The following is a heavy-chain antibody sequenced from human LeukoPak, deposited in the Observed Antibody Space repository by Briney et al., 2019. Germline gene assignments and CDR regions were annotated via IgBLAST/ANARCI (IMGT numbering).Heavy chain of an antibody. CDR2: IYYYGST. CDR1: GGSISNYY. V-gene: IGHV4-59*12. D-gene: IGHD3-16*02. J-gene: IGHJ4*02. CDR3: ARGLVRYDYVWGSYRPGPFDY. Sequence: SETLSLTCTVSGGSISNYYWSWIRQPPGEGLEWIGYIYYYGSTKYKSSLKSRVTISVDTSKNQFSLKLSSVTAADTAVYYCARGLVRYDYVWGSYRPGPFDYWGQGTLVTVSS.